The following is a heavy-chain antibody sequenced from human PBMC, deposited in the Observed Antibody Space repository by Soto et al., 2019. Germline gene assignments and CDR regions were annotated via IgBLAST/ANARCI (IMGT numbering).Heavy chain of an antibody. Sequence: GGSLRLSCAASGFTFSSYAMHWVRQAPGKGLEWVAVISYDGSNKYYADSVKGRFTISRDNSKNTLYLQMNSLRAEDTAVYYCARNIGLLYSGYDIFTGMDVWGQGTTVTVSS. D-gene: IGHD5-12*01. CDR2: ISYDGSNK. V-gene: IGHV3-30-3*01. CDR1: GFTFSSYA. J-gene: IGHJ6*02. CDR3: ARNIGLLYSGYDIFTGMDV.